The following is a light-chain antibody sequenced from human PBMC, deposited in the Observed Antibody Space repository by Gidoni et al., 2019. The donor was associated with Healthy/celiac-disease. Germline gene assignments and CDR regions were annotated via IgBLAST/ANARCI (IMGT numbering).Light chain of an antibody. J-gene: IGKJ4*01. CDR3: QQRSNRPRT. Sequence: EIVLTQSPPTLSLSTGARATLSCRASQSVSSYLAWYQQKPGQAPRFLIYDASNRATAIPARFSGSGSGTDFTLTISSLEPEDFAVYYCQQRSNRPRTFXGXTKVEIK. V-gene: IGKV3-11*01. CDR1: QSVSSY. CDR2: DAS.